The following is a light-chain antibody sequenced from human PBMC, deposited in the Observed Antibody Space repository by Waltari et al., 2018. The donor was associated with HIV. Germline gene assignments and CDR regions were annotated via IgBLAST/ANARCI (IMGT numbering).Light chain of an antibody. CDR1: QSILSTAGNRHY. CDR2: WAS. Sequence: DIVMTQSPDSLAVSLGERATINCKSSQSILSTAGNRHYLAWYQQRPGQAPNLLIYWASTRESGVPDRFSGSGSGTDFTLTISSLRAEDVAVYYCQQYYDTPYTFGQGTKLDI. J-gene: IGKJ2*01. CDR3: QQYYDTPYT. V-gene: IGKV4-1*01.